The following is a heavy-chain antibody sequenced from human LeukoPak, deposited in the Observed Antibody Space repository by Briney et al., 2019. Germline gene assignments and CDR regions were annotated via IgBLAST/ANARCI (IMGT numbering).Heavy chain of an antibody. J-gene: IGHJ4*02. Sequence: SETLSLTCTVSGGSISSSNWWSWVRQPPGKGLEWIGEIYHSGSTNYNPSLKSRVTISVDKSKNQFSLKLSSATAADTAVYYCARRRERRRTDRFDYFDYWGQGALVAVSS. V-gene: IGHV4-4*02. CDR3: ARRRERRRTDRFDYFDY. CDR2: IYHSGST. D-gene: IGHD1-26*01. CDR1: GGSISSSNW.